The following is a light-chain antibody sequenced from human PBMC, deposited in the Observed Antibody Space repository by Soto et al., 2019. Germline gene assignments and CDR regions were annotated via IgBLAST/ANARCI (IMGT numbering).Light chain of an antibody. V-gene: IGKV1-9*01. CDR2: AAS. Sequence: DIQLTQSPSFLSASVGDRVTITCRASQGISSYLAWYQQKPGKAPKLLIYAASTLQSGVPSTFSGSGSGTEFTLTISSLQPDDFANYYCQQLNSYPQTFGQGTKLEIK. CDR1: QGISSY. CDR3: QQLNSYPQT. J-gene: IGKJ2*01.